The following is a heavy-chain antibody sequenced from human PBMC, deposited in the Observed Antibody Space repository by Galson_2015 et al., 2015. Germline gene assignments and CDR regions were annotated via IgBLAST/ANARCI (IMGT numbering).Heavy chain of an antibody. V-gene: IGHV5-10-1*01. D-gene: IGHD5-18*01. J-gene: IGHJ6*02. Sequence: QSGAEVKKPGESLRISCKGSGYSFTSYWISWVRQMPGKGLEWMGRIDPSDSYTNYSPSFQGHVTISADKSISTAYLQWSSLKASDAAMYYCARPDGRGYSYGSGYYGIDVWGQGTTVAVSS. CDR2: IDPSDSYT. CDR3: ARPDGRGYSYGSGYYGIDV. CDR1: GYSFTSYW.